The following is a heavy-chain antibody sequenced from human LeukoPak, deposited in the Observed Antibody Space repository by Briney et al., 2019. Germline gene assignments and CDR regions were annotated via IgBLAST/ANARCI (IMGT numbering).Heavy chain of an antibody. CDR3: AKEQRITMIVVAEFDY. D-gene: IGHD3-22*01. Sequence: GGSLRLSCAASGFTFSSYAMSWVRQAPGKGLEWVSAISGSGGSTYYADSVKGLFTISRDNSKNTLYLQMNSLRAEDTAVYYCAKEQRITMIVVAEFDYWGQGTLVTVSS. J-gene: IGHJ4*02. CDR2: ISGSGGST. CDR1: GFTFSSYA. V-gene: IGHV3-23*01.